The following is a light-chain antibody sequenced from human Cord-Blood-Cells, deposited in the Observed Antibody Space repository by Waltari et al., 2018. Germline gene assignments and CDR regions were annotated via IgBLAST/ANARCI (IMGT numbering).Light chain of an antibody. CDR3: AAWDDSRNGWV. J-gene: IGLJ3*02. CDR1: SSNIGNNA. CDR2: YDE. V-gene: IGLV1-36*01. Sequence: QSVLTQPPSVSEAPRQRVTISCSGSSSNIGNNAVNWYQQLPGKAPKLLIYYDELLPAGVAARCSGSTSGTAASLAISGLQSEDEADYYCAAWDDSRNGWVFGGGTKLTVL.